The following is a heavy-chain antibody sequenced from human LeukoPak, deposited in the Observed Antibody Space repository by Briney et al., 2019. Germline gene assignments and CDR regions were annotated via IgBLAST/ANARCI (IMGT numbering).Heavy chain of an antibody. Sequence: GGSLRLSCAASGYTFSSYSMNWVRQAPGKGREWVSSISSRSSYIYYADSVKGRFTISRDNAKNSLYLQMNSLRAEDTAVYYCATHYDSSGYYQLYYYYYMDVWGKGTTVTVSS. V-gene: IGHV3-21*01. CDR1: GYTFSSYS. CDR3: ATHYDSSGYYQLYYYYYMDV. J-gene: IGHJ6*03. D-gene: IGHD3-22*01. CDR2: ISSRSSYI.